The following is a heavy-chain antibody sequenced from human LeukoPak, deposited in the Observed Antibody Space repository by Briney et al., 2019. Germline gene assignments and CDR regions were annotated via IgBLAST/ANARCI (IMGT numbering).Heavy chain of an antibody. CDR2: IYYSGST. Sequence: SETLSLTCTVSGGSISSYYWSWIRQHPGKGLEWIGYIYYSGSTYYNPPLKSRVTISVDTSKNQFSLKLSSVTAADTAVYYCARGGIAVAIDIWGQGTMVTVSS. V-gene: IGHV4-59*06. J-gene: IGHJ3*02. D-gene: IGHD6-19*01. CDR1: GGSISSYY. CDR3: ARGGIAVAIDI.